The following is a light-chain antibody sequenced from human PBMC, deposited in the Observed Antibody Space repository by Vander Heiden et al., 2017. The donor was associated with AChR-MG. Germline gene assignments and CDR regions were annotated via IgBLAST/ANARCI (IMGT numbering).Light chain of an antibody. CDR1: TGAVTSGYY. J-gene: IGLJ2*01. V-gene: IGLV7-43*01. CDR3: LLYYGGEGV. CDR2: STS. Sequence: QTAVTQEPPLTVSPVGTVTLTCASSTGAVTSGYYPNWFQQKPGQAPRALIYSTSNKHPWTPARFSGSLLGGKAALTLSGVQPEDEAEYYCLLYYGGEGVFGGGTKLTVL.